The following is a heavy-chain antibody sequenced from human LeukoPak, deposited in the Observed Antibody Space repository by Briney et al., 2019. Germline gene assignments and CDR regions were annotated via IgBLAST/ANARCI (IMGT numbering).Heavy chain of an antibody. V-gene: IGHV4-30-4*02. J-gene: IGHJ4*02. D-gene: IGHD3-10*01. CDR1: GGSISSGDYY. Sequence: SETLSLTCTVSGGSISSGDYYWSWIRQPPGKGLEWIGYIYYSGSTYYNPSLKSLVTISVDTSKNQFSLKLSSVTAADTAVYYCARGLFYGSGSYNYFDYWGQGTLVTVSS. CDR3: ARGLFYGSGSYNYFDY. CDR2: IYYSGST.